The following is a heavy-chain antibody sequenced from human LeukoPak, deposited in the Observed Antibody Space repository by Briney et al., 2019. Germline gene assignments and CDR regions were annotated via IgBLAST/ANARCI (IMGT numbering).Heavy chain of an antibody. Sequence: GGSLRLSCAASGFTFSSYAMHWVRQAPGKGLEWVAVISYDGSNKYYADSVKGRFTISRDNSKNTLYLQMNGLRAEDTAVYYCARAWGDDYGDLHFDYWGQGTLVTVSS. V-gene: IGHV3-30-3*01. CDR3: ARAWGDDYGDLHFDY. D-gene: IGHD4-17*01. CDR2: ISYDGSNK. J-gene: IGHJ4*02. CDR1: GFTFSSYA.